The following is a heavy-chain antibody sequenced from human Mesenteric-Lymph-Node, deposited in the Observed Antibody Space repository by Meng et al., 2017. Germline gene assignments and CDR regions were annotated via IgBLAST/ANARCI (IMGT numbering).Heavy chain of an antibody. CDR3: ARDDSSQLIDY. Sequence: VESGGSLFRLRGSLRVSCAASGSTFSSYAMHWVRQAPGKGLELVAVISYDGSNKYYADTVKGRFTISRDKSKNTLYLQMNSLRAEDTAVYYCARDDSSQLIDYWGQGTLVTVSS. J-gene: IGHJ4*02. V-gene: IGHV3-30*01. CDR2: ISYDGSNK. D-gene: IGHD6-13*01. CDR1: GSTFSSYA.